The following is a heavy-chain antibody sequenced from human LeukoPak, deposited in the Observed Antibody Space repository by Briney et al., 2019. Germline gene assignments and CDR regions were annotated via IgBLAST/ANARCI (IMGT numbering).Heavy chain of an antibody. J-gene: IGHJ4*02. CDR2: IYYSVSS. Sequence: SETLSLTCSVSGVSISSSAYYWAWIRQPPGKGLEWIGSIYYSVSSHYNPSLKSRVTISVDTSKNQFSLKLSSVTAADTAVYYCARHEVRYGDAFDYWGQGTLVTVSS. D-gene: IGHD4-17*01. CDR3: ARHEVRYGDAFDY. CDR1: GVSISSSAYY. V-gene: IGHV4-39*01.